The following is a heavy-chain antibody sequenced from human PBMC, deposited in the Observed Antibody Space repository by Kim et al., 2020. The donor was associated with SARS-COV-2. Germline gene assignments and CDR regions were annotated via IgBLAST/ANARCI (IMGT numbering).Heavy chain of an antibody. CDR2: IDPSDSYT. J-gene: IGHJ3*02. CDR1: GYNFTSYW. V-gene: IGHV5-10-1*01. Sequence: GESLKISCKGSGYNFTSYWTTWVRQMPGKGLEWMGRIDPSDSYTNYSPSFRGHVIISADKSISTAYMQWRSLKASDTAMYYCARGVDTAMPDAFDIWGQGTMVTVSS. D-gene: IGHD5-18*01. CDR3: ARGVDTAMPDAFDI.